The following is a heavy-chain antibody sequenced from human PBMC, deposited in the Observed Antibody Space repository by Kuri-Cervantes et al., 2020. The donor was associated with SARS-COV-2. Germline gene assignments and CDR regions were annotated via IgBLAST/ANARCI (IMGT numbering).Heavy chain of an antibody. CDR3: ARVAEYGSGDFDY. Sequence: ASVKVSCKASGYIFTTLARNWVRQAPGQGLEWMGWIFGSNGYITYAQKFQGRVTMTTDTSTRTAYMELRGLRTDDTAGYYCARVAEYGSGDFDYWGQGTLVTVSS. J-gene: IGHJ4*02. CDR1: GYIFTTLA. D-gene: IGHD3-10*01. V-gene: IGHV1-18*04. CDR2: IFGSNGYI.